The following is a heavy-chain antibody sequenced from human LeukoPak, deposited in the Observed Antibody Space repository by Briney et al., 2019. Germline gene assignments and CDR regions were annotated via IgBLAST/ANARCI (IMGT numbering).Heavy chain of an antibody. V-gene: IGHV1-2*02. CDR1: GYTFTGYY. J-gene: IGHJ4*02. Sequence: GASVKVSCKASGYTFTGYYMHWVRQAPGQGLEWMGWINPNSGGTNYAQKFQGRVTMTRDTSISTAYMELSSLRSEDTAVYYCARAGPDDSSGYYNFDYWGQGTLVTVSS. CDR2: INPNSGGT. D-gene: IGHD3-22*01. CDR3: ARAGPDDSSGYYNFDY.